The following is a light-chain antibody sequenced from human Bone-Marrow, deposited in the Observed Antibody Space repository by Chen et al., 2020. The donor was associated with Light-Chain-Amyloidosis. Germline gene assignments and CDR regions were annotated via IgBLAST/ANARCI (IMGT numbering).Light chain of an antibody. Sequence: SYVLTQPSSVSVAPGQTATIACGGNNIESTSVHWYQQTPGQAPLLGVYDDSDRPSGIPERLSCSNSWNAATLTISRGEAGDEADYYCLVLDRSSDRPVFGGGTTLTVL. V-gene: IGLV3-21*02. CDR3: LVLDRSSDRPV. CDR2: DDS. CDR1: NIESTS. J-gene: IGLJ2*01.